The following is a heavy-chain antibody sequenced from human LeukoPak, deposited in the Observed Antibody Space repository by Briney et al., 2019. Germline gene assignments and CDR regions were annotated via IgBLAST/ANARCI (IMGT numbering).Heavy chain of an antibody. V-gene: IGHV3-66*02. D-gene: IGHD2-2*01. J-gene: IGHJ4*02. CDR1: GFTVSRNY. Sequence: PGGSLRLSCAASGFTVSRNYMSWVRQAPGKGLEWVSVSYSGGDTYYPDSVKGRFTISRDNSKNTLYLQMNSLRAEDTAVYYCARDREIVVVPAAPDYWGQGTLVTVSS. CDR2: SYSGGDT. CDR3: ARDREIVVVPAAPDY.